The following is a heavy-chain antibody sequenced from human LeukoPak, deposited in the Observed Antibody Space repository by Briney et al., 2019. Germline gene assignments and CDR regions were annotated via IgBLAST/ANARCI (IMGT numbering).Heavy chain of an antibody. CDR2: ISAYNGNT. CDR1: GYTFTSYG. CDR3: ARFIESYCSSTSCYDSFDP. V-gene: IGHV1-18*01. D-gene: IGHD2-2*01. J-gene: IGHJ5*02. Sequence: ASVTVSCKASGYTFTSYGISWVRQAPGQGLEWMGWISAYNGNTNYAQKLQGRVTMTTDTSTSTAYMELRSLRSDDTAVYYCARFIESYCSSTSCYDSFDPWGQGTLVTVSS.